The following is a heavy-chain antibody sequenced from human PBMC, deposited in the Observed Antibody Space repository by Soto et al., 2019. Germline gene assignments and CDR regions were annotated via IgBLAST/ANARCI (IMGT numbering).Heavy chain of an antibody. CDR3: ARCMLGLYGEKPNRGGYYYYGLDV. Sequence: PGESLKISCKGSGYSFTRYWIGWVRQMPGKGLEWMGIIYPGDSDTRYSPSFQGQVTISADKSISTAYLQWSSLKASDTAMYYCARCMLGLYGEKPNRGGYYYYGLDVWGQGTTVTVSS. J-gene: IGHJ6*02. CDR2: IYPGDSDT. D-gene: IGHD4-17*01. V-gene: IGHV5-51*01. CDR1: GYSFTRYW.